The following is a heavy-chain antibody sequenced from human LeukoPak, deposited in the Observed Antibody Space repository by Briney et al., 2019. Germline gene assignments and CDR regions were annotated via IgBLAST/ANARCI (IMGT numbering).Heavy chain of an antibody. Sequence: ASVKVSCKASGYTFTGYYMHWVRQAPGQGLEWMGWMNPNSGGTNYAQKFQGRVTMTRDTSISTAYMELSRLRSDDTAVYYCAKGIVGATLYYFDYWGQGTLVTVSS. D-gene: IGHD1-26*01. CDR3: AKGIVGATLYYFDY. CDR1: GYTFTGYY. V-gene: IGHV1-2*02. CDR2: MNPNSGGT. J-gene: IGHJ4*02.